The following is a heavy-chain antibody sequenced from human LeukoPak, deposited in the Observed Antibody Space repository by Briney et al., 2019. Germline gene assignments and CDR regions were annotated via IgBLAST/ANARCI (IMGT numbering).Heavy chain of an antibody. D-gene: IGHD3-10*01. Sequence: GGSLRLSCAASGFTFSSYEMNWVRQAPGKGLEWVSYISSSGSTIYYADSVKGRVTISRDNAKNTLYLQMNSLRAEDTAVYYCAREIQGSGSYYKGRWFDPWGQGTLVTVSS. V-gene: IGHV3-48*03. J-gene: IGHJ5*02. CDR3: AREIQGSGSYYKGRWFDP. CDR1: GFTFSSYE. CDR2: ISSSGSTI.